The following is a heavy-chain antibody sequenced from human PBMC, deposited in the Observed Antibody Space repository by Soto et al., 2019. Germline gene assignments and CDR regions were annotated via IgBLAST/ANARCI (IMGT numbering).Heavy chain of an antibody. V-gene: IGHV2-5*02. CDR1: GFSLATPGVA. Sequence: QVTLKESGPTLVKPTQTLTLTCNFSGFSLATPGVAVGWLRQTPGKAMEWLGHLYWDDDERYSPSLQNRLSITKDTSKNQVVLTMTNMKPRDTGTYYCAHFSGMINWVDPWGQGKVVTVSS. D-gene: IGHD6-19*01. CDR2: LYWDDDE. CDR3: AHFSGMINWVDP. J-gene: IGHJ5*02.